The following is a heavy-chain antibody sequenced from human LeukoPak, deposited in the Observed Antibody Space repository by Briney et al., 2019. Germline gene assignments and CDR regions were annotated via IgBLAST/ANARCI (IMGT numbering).Heavy chain of an antibody. CDR3: ARGPGYSSGWFGNNYFDY. CDR1: GGSISSGSYY. V-gene: IGHV4-61*02. Sequence: SETLSLTCTVSGGSISSGSYYWSWIRQPAGKGLEWIGRIYTSGSTNYNPSLKSRVTISVDTSKNQFSLKLSSVTAADTAVYYCARGPGYSSGWFGNNYFDYWGQGTLVTVSS. J-gene: IGHJ4*02. D-gene: IGHD6-19*01. CDR2: IYTSGST.